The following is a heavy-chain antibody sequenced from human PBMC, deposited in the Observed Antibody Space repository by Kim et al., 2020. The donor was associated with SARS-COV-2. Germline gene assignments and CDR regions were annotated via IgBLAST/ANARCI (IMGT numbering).Heavy chain of an antibody. Sequence: GGSLRLSCAASGFTFSNAWMSWVRQAPGKGLEWVGRINSKTDGGTTDYAAPVKGRFTIPRDDSKNTLYLQMNSLKTEDTAVYYSTTDVWFGITIFGVVTHYFDSWGQGTLVNVSS. CDR3: TTDVWFGITIFGVVTHYFDS. J-gene: IGHJ4*02. D-gene: IGHD3-3*01. V-gene: IGHV3-15*01. CDR1: GFTFSNAW. CDR2: INSKTDGGTT.